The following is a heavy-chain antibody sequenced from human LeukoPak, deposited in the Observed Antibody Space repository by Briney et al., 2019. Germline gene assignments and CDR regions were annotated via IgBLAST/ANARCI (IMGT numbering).Heavy chain of an antibody. CDR3: AKARVSSGWYGDFDH. CDR1: GFTFSSYA. J-gene: IGHJ4*02. V-gene: IGHV3-23*01. Sequence: PGGSLRLSCAASGFTFSSYAMSWVRQAPGKGLEWVSVISGSGGSTYYADSVKGRFTISRDNSKNTLYLQMNSLRAEDTAVYYCAKARVSSGWYGDFDHWGQGTLVTVSS. CDR2: ISGSGGST. D-gene: IGHD6-19*01.